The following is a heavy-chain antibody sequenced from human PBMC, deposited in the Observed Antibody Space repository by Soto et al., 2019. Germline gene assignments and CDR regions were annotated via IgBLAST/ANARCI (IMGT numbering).Heavy chain of an antibody. J-gene: IGHJ4*02. D-gene: IGHD6-13*01. CDR2: ISSSSSYT. V-gene: IGHV3-11*05. CDR3: ARGLGSSWTPFDY. Sequence: QVQLVESGGGLVKPGGSLRLSCAASGFTFSDYYMSWIRQAPGKGLEWVSYISSSSSYTNYADSVKGRFTISRDNAKNSLYLRMNSLRAEDTAVYYCARGLGSSWTPFDYWGQGTLVTVSS. CDR1: GFTFSDYY.